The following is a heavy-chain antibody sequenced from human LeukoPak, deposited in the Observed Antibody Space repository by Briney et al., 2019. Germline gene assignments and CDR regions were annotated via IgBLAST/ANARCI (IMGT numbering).Heavy chain of an antibody. V-gene: IGHV1-2*02. CDR3: ARTDDYGDYGGRFPGDYYGMDV. J-gene: IGHJ6*02. CDR1: GYTFTGYY. D-gene: IGHD4-17*01. Sequence: ASVKVSCKASGYTFTGYYMHWVRQAPGQGLEWMGWINPNSGGTNYAQKFQGRVTITADKSMSTAYMELSSLRSDDTAVYYCARTDDYGDYGGRFPGDYYGMDVWGQGTTVTVSS. CDR2: INPNSGGT.